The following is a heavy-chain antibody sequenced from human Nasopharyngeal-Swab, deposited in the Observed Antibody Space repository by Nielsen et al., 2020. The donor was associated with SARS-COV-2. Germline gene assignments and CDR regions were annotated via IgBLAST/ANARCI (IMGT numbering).Heavy chain of an antibody. CDR2: ISDSGGMT. Sequence: GESLKISCAASGFTFSDYAMTWVRQAPGKGLEWVSIISDSGGMTKSADSVKGRFTISRDNSKNTLYLQMNSLRAEDTAVYYCAKEEYCSGRSCSYLDYWGQGTLVTVSS. CDR3: AKEEYCSGRSCSYLDY. V-gene: IGHV3-23*01. J-gene: IGHJ4*02. D-gene: IGHD2-15*01. CDR1: GFTFSDYA.